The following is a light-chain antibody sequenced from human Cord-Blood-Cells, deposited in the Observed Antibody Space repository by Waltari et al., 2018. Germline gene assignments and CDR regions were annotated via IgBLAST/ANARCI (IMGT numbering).Light chain of an antibody. CDR2: AAS. CDR3: QQSDSTPPRFT. V-gene: IGKV1-39*01. CDR1: QSISSY. Sequence: DIQMTQSPSSLSASVGDRVTITCRASQSISSYLNWYQQKPGKAPKLLIYAASSLQSGIPSRCSGSGSGTGFTLTISSLQPEDFATDDCQQSDSTPPRFTFGPGTKVDIK. J-gene: IGKJ3*01.